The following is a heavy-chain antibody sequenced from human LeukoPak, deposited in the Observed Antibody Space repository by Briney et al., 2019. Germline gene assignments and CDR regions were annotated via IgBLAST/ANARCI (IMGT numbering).Heavy chain of an antibody. V-gene: IGHV1-2*04. J-gene: IGHJ4*02. D-gene: IGHD6-19*01. CDR3: ARGGSSGWYEFDY. Sequence: ASVKVSCKASGYIFNGNYVHWVRQAPGQGLEWMGWINPNSGGTNYAQKFQGWVTMTRDTSISTAYMELSRLRSDDTAVYYCARGGSSGWYEFDYWGQGTLVTVSS. CDR1: GYIFNGNY. CDR2: INPNSGGT.